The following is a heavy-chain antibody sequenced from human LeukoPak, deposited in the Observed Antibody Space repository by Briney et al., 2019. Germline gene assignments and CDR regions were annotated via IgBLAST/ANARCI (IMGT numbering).Heavy chain of an antibody. J-gene: IGHJ4*02. V-gene: IGHV4-34*01. CDR1: GGSFSGYY. D-gene: IGHD2-15*01. Sequence: SESLSLTCAVYGGSFSGYYWGWVRQPPGKGLEWVGEINHSGSTNYNPSLKSRVTISVDTSKNQFSLKLSSVTAADTAVYYCARGFSMVVHLFDYWGQETLVTVSS. CDR3: ARGFSMVVHLFDY. CDR2: INHSGST.